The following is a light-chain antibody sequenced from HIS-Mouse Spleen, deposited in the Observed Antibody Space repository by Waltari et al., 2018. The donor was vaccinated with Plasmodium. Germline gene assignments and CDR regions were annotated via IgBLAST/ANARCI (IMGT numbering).Light chain of an antibody. V-gene: IGLV8-61*01. CDR1: SCSVSTSSY. CDR2: STN. CDR3: VLYMGSGIWV. J-gene: IGLJ2*01. Sequence: QTVVTQEPSFSVSPGGTVTPTCGLSSCSVSTSSYPSWYQQTPGQAPRTLIYSTNTRSSGVPDRFSGSILGNKAALTITGAQADDESDYYCVLYMGSGIWVFGGGTKLTVL.